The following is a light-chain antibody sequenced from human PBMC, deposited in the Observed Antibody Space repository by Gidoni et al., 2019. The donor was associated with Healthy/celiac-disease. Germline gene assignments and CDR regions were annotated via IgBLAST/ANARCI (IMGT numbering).Light chain of an antibody. Sequence: DIQITSSPSTLSASVGDRVTITCRASQSISSWLAWYQQKPGKAPKLLIYKASSLESGVPSRFSGSGSGTEFTLTISSLQPDDFATYYCQQYNSYSSSFGQGTKLEIK. J-gene: IGKJ2*04. V-gene: IGKV1-5*03. CDR3: QQYNSYSSS. CDR2: KAS. CDR1: QSISSW.